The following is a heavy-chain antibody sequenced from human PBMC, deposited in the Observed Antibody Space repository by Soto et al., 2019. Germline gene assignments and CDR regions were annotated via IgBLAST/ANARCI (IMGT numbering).Heavy chain of an antibody. CDR1: GFTFSSYW. Sequence: PGGSLRLSCAASGFTFSSYWMSWVRQAPGKGLEWVANIKQDGSEKYYVDSVKGRFTISRDNAKNSLYLQMNSLRAEDTAVYYCARDHVDIVVSWGIFPYYYYMDVWGKGTTVTVSS. D-gene: IGHD2-15*01. V-gene: IGHV3-7*01. CDR2: IKQDGSEK. CDR3: ARDHVDIVVSWGIFPYYYYMDV. J-gene: IGHJ6*03.